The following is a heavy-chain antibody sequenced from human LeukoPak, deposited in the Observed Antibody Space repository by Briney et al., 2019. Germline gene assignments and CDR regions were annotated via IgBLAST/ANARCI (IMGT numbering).Heavy chain of an antibody. CDR2: IYYSGST. Sequence: SETLSLTCTVSGGSISSYYWSWIRQPPGKGLEWIGYIYYSGSTNYNPSLKSRVTISVDTSKNQFSLKLSSVTAADTAVYYCARTVGAVDYWGQGTLATVSS. V-gene: IGHV4-59*01. CDR3: ARTVGAVDY. D-gene: IGHD1-26*01. J-gene: IGHJ4*02. CDR1: GGSISSYY.